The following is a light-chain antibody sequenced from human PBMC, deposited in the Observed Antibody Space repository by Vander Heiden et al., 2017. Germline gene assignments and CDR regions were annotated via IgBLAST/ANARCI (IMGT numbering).Light chain of an antibody. J-gene: IGKJ3*01. CDR1: QGIDSY. Sequence: IQLTQSPSSLSASVGDRVTITCRASQGIDSYLAWYQQKPATAPKLLIYAASTLQSGVPSRFSGSGSGTDFTLTISSLQPEDFATYYCQQLKSYPLTLGPGTTVDIK. CDR3: QQLKSYPLT. CDR2: AAS. V-gene: IGKV1-9*01.